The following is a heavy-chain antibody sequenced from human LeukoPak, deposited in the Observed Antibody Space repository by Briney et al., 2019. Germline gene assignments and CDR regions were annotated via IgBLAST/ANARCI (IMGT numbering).Heavy chain of an antibody. CDR2: ISYDGSNK. CDR1: GFTFSSYA. D-gene: IGHD3-22*01. CDR3: ARDLYRIVVVPHYFDY. J-gene: IGHJ4*02. Sequence: GGSLRLSCAASGFTFSSYAMHWVRQAPGKGLEWVAVISYDGSNKYYADSVKGRFTTSRDNAKNSLYLQMNSLRAEDTAVYYCARDLYRIVVVPHYFDYWGQGTRVTVSS. V-gene: IGHV3-30*04.